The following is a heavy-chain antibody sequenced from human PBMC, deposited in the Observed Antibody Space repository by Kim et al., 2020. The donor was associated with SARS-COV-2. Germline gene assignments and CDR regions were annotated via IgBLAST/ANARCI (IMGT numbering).Heavy chain of an antibody. V-gene: IGHV3-30*07. D-gene: IGHD3-22*01. Sequence: GRITISRDNSKNTLYLQMNSLRAEDTAVYYCARGNYYDSSGYYSDHAFDIWGQGTMVTVSS. J-gene: IGHJ3*02. CDR3: ARGNYYDSSGYYSDHAFDI.